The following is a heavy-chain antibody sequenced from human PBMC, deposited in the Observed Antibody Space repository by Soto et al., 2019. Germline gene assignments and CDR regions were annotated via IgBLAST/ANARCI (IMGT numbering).Heavy chain of an antibody. CDR2: IYYSGST. CDR1: GGSVSSGSYY. CDR3: ATRLRRFFHRAEYFQH. V-gene: IGHV4-61*01. D-gene: IGHD3-3*01. Sequence: QVQLQESGPGLVKPSETLSLTCTVSGGSVSSGSYYWSWIRQPPGKGLEWIGYIYYSGSTNYNPSLKSRVTISVDTSKNQFSLKLSSVTAADTAVYYCATRLRRFFHRAEYFQHWGQGTLVTVSS. J-gene: IGHJ1*01.